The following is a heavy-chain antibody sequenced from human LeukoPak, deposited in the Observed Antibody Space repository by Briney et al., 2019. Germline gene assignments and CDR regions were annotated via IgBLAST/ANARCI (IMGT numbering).Heavy chain of an antibody. D-gene: IGHD6-13*01. J-gene: IGHJ4*02. CDR2: IIPIHGIE. CDR1: GGTFSSYT. CDR3: ASLPLFIAAAGTDY. V-gene: IGHV1-69*02. Sequence: ASVKVSCKASGGTFSSYTISWVRQAPGKGLEWMGRIIPIHGIENYAQKFKGRDTITADKSTSKAYMELSSLRSEDTAVYYCASLPLFIAAAGTDYWGQGTLVTVSS.